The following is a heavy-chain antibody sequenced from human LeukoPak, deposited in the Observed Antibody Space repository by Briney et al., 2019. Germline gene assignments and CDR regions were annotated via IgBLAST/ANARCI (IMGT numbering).Heavy chain of an antibody. J-gene: IGHJ3*02. CDR2: ISGSGGST. Sequence: GGSLRLSCAASGFTFSSYAMSWVRQAPGKGLERVSAISGSGGSTYYADSVKGRFTISRDNSKNTLYLQMNSLRAEDTAVYYCAKDRSVVVPAAIQRDDAFDIWGQGTMVTVSS. D-gene: IGHD2-2*02. CDR1: GFTFSSYA. CDR3: AKDRSVVVPAAIQRDDAFDI. V-gene: IGHV3-23*01.